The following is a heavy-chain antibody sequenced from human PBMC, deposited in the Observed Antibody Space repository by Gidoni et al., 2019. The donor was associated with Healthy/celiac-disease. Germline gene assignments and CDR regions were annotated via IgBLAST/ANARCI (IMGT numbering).Heavy chain of an antibody. J-gene: IGHJ6*02. D-gene: IGHD2-2*01. CDR3: ARHLVVPAAAVYYYGMDV. Sequence: QVQLVQSGAEVKKPGASVKVSCKASGYTFTSYYMHWVRQAPGQGLEWMGIINPSGGSTSYAQKFQGRVTMTRDTSTSTVYMELSSLRSEDTAVYYCARHLVVPAAAVYYYGMDVWGQGTTVTVSS. CDR2: INPSGGST. CDR1: GYTFTSYY. V-gene: IGHV1-46*01.